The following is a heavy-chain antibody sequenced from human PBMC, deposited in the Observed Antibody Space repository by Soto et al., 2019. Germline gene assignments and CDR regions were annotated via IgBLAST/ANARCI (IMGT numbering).Heavy chain of an antibody. V-gene: IGHV4-30-2*01. J-gene: IGHJ6*02. Sequence: QLQLQESGSGLVKPSQTLSLTCAVSGGSISSGGYSWSWIRQPPGKGLEWIGYIYPSGSTYSNPSLQSRITISVDRSKNQFSLKLSSVTAADTAVYYCARATYYYDSSGYYPNYYGMDVWGQGTTVTVSS. D-gene: IGHD3-22*01. CDR3: ARATYYYDSSGYYPNYYGMDV. CDR2: IYPSGST. CDR1: GGSISSGGYS.